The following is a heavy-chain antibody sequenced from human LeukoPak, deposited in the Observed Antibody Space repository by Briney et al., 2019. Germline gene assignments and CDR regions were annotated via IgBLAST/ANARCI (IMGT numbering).Heavy chain of an antibody. J-gene: IGHJ5*02. V-gene: IGHV3-21*01. D-gene: IGHD6-6*01. CDR3: ARDRIAARNWFDP. Sequence: GGSLRLSCAASGFTFSSYSMNWVRQAPGKGLEWVSSISSSSSYIYYADSVKGRFTISRDNAKNSLYLQMNSLRAEDTAVYYCARDRIAARNWFDPWGQGTLVTVSS. CDR1: GFTFSSYS. CDR2: ISSSSSYI.